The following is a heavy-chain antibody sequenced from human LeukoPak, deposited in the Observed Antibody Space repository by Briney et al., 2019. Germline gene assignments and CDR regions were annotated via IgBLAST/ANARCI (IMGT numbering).Heavy chain of an antibody. V-gene: IGHV3-11*06. D-gene: IGHD6-19*01. CDR1: GFTFSDYY. J-gene: IGHJ4*02. Sequence: SGGSLRLSCAASGFTFSDYYMSWIRQAPGKGLEWVSYISSSSSHTNYADSVKGRFTISRDNAKNSLYLQMNSLRAEDTAVYYCARDRAVAGTADMDYWGQGTLVTVSS. CDR3: ARDRAVAGTADMDY. CDR2: ISSSSSHT.